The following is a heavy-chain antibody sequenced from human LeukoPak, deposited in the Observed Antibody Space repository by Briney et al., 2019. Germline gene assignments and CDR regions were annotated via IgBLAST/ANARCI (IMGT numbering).Heavy chain of an antibody. Sequence: GGSLRLSCAASGLTFSDAWMNWVRQAPGKGLVWVSRINSDGSSTSYADSVKGRFTISRDNAKNTLYLQMNSLRAEDTAVYYCARETYSSSPDYWGQGTLVTVSS. CDR3: ARETYSSSPDY. CDR1: GLTFSDAW. CDR2: INSDGSST. V-gene: IGHV3-74*01. J-gene: IGHJ4*02. D-gene: IGHD6-13*01.